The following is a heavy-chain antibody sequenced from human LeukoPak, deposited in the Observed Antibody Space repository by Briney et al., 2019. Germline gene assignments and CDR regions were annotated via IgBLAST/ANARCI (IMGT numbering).Heavy chain of an antibody. J-gene: IGHJ4*02. Sequence: GSLRLSCAASGFTLSNYWMSWIRQPPGKGLEWIGEINQSGSTNYNPSLKSRVTISVDTSKNQFSLKMNSVTAADTAVYYCATGPDYYNSSSYYPYYWGQGTLVTVSS. CDR1: GFTLSNYW. V-gene: IGHV4-34*08. CDR2: INQSGST. D-gene: IGHD3-22*01. CDR3: ATGPDYYNSSSYYPYY.